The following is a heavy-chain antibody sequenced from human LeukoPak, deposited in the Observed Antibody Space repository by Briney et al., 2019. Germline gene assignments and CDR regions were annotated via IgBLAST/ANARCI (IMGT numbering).Heavy chain of an antibody. V-gene: IGHV4-59*11. CDR2: IHYSGTT. CDR1: GVSISTHY. CDR3: ATSVQPPHAVDI. J-gene: IGHJ3*02. Sequence: SETLSLTCTVSGVSISTHYSSWIRQPPGKGLEWIGYIHYSGTTNCNPSLKGRVTVSTDTSKHQFFLKLNAVTAADTAVYYCATSVQPPHAVDIWGQGTMVTVSS. D-gene: IGHD1-1*01.